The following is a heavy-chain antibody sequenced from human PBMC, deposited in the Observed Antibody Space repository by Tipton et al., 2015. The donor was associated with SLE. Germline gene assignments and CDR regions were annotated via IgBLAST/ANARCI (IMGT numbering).Heavy chain of an antibody. CDR3: AKDRSSDYFYYSGMDV. CDR2: ISFDGNTK. V-gene: IGHV3-30*04. J-gene: IGHJ6*02. Sequence: SLRLSCAASGFTFSSYAMHWVRQAPGKGPEWVAVISFDGNTKYYADSVKDRFTISRDNSKNTLYLQMNSLRDEDTALYYCAKDRSSDYFYYSGMDVWGRGTTVTVSS. D-gene: IGHD2-2*01. CDR1: GFTFSSYA.